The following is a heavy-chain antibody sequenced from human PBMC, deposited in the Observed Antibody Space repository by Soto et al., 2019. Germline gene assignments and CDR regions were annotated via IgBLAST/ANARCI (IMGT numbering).Heavy chain of an antibody. V-gene: IGHV3-11*01. CDR1: GFTFSDYS. J-gene: IGHJ4*02. CDR3: AKGEDSFGFTRFDF. D-gene: IGHD5-18*01. CDR2: IDSRGRTL. Sequence: GGSLRLSCVASGFTFSDYSMSWIRQAPGKGLEWLAFIDSRGRTLSYADSVRGRFTISRDNSKNTVYLQMHSLRAEDTALYYCAKGEDSFGFTRFDFWGQGNLVTVSS.